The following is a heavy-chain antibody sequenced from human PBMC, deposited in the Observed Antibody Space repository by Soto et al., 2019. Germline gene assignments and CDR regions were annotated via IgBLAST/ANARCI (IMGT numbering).Heavy chain of an antibody. CDR2: ISAYNGNT. D-gene: IGHD2-2*01. CDR1: GYTFTSYG. V-gene: IGHV1-18*01. J-gene: IGHJ4*02. CDR3: ARDDCSSTSCYYDY. Sequence: GASLKVSCKASGYTFTSYGISWVRQAPGQGLEWMGWISAYNGNTNYAQKLQGRVTMTTDTSTSTAYMELRSLRSDDTAVYYCARDDCSSTSCYYDYWGQGTLVTVSS.